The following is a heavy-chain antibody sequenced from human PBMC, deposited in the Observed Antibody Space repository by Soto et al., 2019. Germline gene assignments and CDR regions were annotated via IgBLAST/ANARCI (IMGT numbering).Heavy chain of an antibody. D-gene: IGHD3-10*01. Sequence: SVKVSWKASGGTFSSYAISWVRQAPGQGLEWMGGIIPIFGTANYAQKFQGRVTITADESTSTAYMELSSLRSEDTAVYYCVRVFIGELWQFDGNWFDPWGQGTLVTVSS. CDR1: GGTFSSYA. CDR2: IIPIFGTA. V-gene: IGHV1-69*13. J-gene: IGHJ5*02. CDR3: VRVFIGELWQFDGNWFDP.